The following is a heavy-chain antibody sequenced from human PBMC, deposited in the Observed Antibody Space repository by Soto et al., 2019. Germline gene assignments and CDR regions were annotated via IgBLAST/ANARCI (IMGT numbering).Heavy chain of an antibody. CDR2: ISSSGSYI. Sequence: EVQLAESGGGLVKPGGSLRLSCAASGFTFSTYSMNWVRQAPGKGLEWVSSISSSGSYIYYADSVKGRFTISRDNAKNSLYLQMNSLRAEDTAVYYCAGYDSSGYYWPYYYYGMDLWGQGTTVTVSS. CDR1: GFTFSTYS. J-gene: IGHJ6*02. CDR3: AGYDSSGYYWPYYYYGMDL. D-gene: IGHD3-22*01. V-gene: IGHV3-21*01.